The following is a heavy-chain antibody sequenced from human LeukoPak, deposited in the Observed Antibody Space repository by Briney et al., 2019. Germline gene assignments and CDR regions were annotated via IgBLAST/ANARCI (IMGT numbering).Heavy chain of an antibody. Sequence: SETLSLTCTVSGGSISSYYWSWIRQPPGKGLEWIGYIYYSGSTNYNPSLKSRVTISVDTSKNQFSLKLSSVTAADTAVYYCARAPGIAVAGVDYWGQGTLVTVSS. CDR3: ARAPGIAVAGVDY. CDR1: GGSISSYY. V-gene: IGHV4-59*01. J-gene: IGHJ4*02. D-gene: IGHD6-19*01. CDR2: IYYSGST.